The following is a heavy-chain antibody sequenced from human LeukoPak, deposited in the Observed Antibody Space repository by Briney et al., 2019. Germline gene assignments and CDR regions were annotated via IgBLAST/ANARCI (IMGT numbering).Heavy chain of an antibody. J-gene: IGHJ3*02. CDR2: IYYSGST. V-gene: IGHV4-39*07. D-gene: IGHD3-9*01. CDR1: GGSISSSSYY. Sequence: NPSETLSLTCTVSGGSISSSSYYWGWLRQPPGKGLEWIGSIYYSGSTYYNPSLKSRVTISVDTSKNQFSLKLSSVTAADTAVYYCAFEGERMVRYFDWLWEEDAFDIWGQGTMVTVSS. CDR3: AFEGERMVRYFDWLWEEDAFDI.